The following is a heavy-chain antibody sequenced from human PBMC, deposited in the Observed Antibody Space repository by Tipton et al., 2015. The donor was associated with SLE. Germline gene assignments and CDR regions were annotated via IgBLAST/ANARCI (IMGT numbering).Heavy chain of an antibody. CDR1: GGSISSYY. Sequence: TLSLTYTVSGGSISSYYWSWIRQPPGKGLEWIGYIYYSGSTNYNPSLKSRVTISVDTSKNQFSLKLSSVTAADTAVYYCARAGGTGDMDYWGQGTLVTVSS. J-gene: IGHJ4*02. CDR2: IYYSGST. CDR3: ARAGGTGDMDY. D-gene: IGHD7-27*01. V-gene: IGHV4-59*01.